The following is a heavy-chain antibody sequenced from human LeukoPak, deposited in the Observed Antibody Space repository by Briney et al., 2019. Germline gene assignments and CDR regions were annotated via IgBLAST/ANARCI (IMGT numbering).Heavy chain of an antibody. J-gene: IGHJ4*02. Sequence: GGSLRLSCSASGFTFSSYAMHWVRQAPGKGLDYISGITNNGGTSYHADSVKGRFTISRDNSKNTLYLQMSSLRAEDTAVYYCAKSARGVIRYYFDYWGQGTLVTVSS. D-gene: IGHD3-16*02. CDR3: AKSARGVIRYYFDY. V-gene: IGHV3-64D*06. CDR1: GFTFSSYA. CDR2: ITNNGGTS.